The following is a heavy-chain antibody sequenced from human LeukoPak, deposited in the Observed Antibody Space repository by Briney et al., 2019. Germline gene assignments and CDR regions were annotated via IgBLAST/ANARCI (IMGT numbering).Heavy chain of an antibody. CDR3: ASLYDSTGFCFDY. CDR1: GSRFSDYY. CDR2: ISGSGDAI. D-gene: IGHD3-22*01. J-gene: IGHJ4*02. Sequence: PGGSLRLSCVVSGSRFSDYYMSWIRQTPGKGLELISYISGSGDAIYYTDSVKGRFTISRDNAKNSLYLQLDNLSAEDTAFYYCASLYDSTGFCFDYWGQGALVTVS. V-gene: IGHV3-11*01.